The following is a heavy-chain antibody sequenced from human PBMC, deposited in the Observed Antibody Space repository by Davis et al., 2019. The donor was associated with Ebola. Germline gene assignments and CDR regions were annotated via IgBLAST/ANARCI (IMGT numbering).Heavy chain of an antibody. CDR1: GFTFGDYA. V-gene: IGHV3-49*04. D-gene: IGHD6-6*01. J-gene: IGHJ6*02. CDR3: ARLSSIAARGV. CDR2: IRSKAYGGTT. Sequence: GESLKISCTASGFTFGDYAMSWVRQAPGKGLEWVGFIRSKAYGGTTEYAASVKGRFTISRDDSKSIAYLQMNSLRAEDTAVYYCARLSSIAARGVWGQGTTVTVSS.